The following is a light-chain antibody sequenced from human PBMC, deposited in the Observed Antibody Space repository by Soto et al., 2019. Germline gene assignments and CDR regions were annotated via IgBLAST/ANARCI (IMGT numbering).Light chain of an antibody. Sequence: DIVLTQSPLSLPVTPGEPASISCRSSQSLLHSNGYNYLDWYLQRPGQSPQLLIYSGSNRASGVPDMFSGSGSGTDFTRTISRVEAEDVGVYYCMQARQTPPWTFCPGTRLDMK. CDR3: MQARQTPPWT. J-gene: IGKJ1*01. CDR1: QSLLHSNGYNY. CDR2: SGS. V-gene: IGKV2-28*01.